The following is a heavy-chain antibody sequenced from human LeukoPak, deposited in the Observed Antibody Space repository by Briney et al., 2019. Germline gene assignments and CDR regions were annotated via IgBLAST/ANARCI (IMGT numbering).Heavy chain of an antibody. CDR3: ASFTMMIERSNWFDP. Sequence: NPSETLSLTCTVSGGSISSYYWSWIRQPPGKGLEWIGYIYYSGSTNYNPSLKSRVTISVDTSKNQFSLKLSSVTAADTAVYYCASFTMMIERSNWFDPWGQGTLVTVSS. CDR2: IYYSGST. CDR1: GGSISSYY. J-gene: IGHJ5*02. D-gene: IGHD3-22*01. V-gene: IGHV4-59*01.